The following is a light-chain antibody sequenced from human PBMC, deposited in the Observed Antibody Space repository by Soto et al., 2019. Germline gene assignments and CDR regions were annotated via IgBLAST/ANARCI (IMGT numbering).Light chain of an antibody. V-gene: IGLV2-14*01. CDR2: EVN. Sequence: QSALTQPASVSGSPGQSITISCTGTSSDVGGYNYVSWYQQHPGTAPKLMIYEVNNQPSGVSNRFSGSKSGNTASLTISGLQAEDEDDYYFSSYTSSSTYVFGTGTKVTVL. J-gene: IGLJ1*01. CDR1: SSDVGGYNY. CDR3: SSYTSSSTYV.